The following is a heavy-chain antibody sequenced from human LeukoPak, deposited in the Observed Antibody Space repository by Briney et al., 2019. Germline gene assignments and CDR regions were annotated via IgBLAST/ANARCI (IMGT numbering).Heavy chain of an antibody. CDR2: ISYDGSNK. J-gene: IGHJ6*02. CDR3: ARDSLGSIAVAGTSGMDV. D-gene: IGHD6-19*01. CDR1: GFTFSGSA. V-gene: IGHV3-30-3*01. Sequence: GGPLRLSCAASGFTFSGSAMHWVRQAPGKGLEWVAVISYDGSNKYYADSVKGRFTISRDNSKNTLYLQMNSLRAEDTAVYYCARDSLGSIAVAGTSGMDVWGQGTTVTVSS.